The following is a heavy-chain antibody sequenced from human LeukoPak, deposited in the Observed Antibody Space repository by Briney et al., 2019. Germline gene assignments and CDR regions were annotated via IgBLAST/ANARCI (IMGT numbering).Heavy chain of an antibody. CDR3: TRRYGGHSGWAGYHDS. Sequence: RPGGSLRLSCVASGFSFGAYIMHWVRQAPGKGLEYVSAIRSDGSSTFYPNSVKGRFTNSRDNSKSTLYLQMGSLRAEDTAVYYCTRRYGGHSGWAGYHDSWGQGTLVTVSS. D-gene: IGHD6-19*01. V-gene: IGHV3-64*01. CDR2: IRSDGSST. J-gene: IGHJ4*02. CDR1: GFSFGAYI.